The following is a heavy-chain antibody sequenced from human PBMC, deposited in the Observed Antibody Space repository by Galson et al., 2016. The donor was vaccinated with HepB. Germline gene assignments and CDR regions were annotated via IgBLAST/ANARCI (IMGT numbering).Heavy chain of an antibody. CDR3: AKDLAKVVIIYSLDY. J-gene: IGHJ4*02. CDR2: ISYNGGKT. Sequence: SLRLSCAAAGFTFSSYGMHWVRQAPGKGLEWVAVISYNGGKTSYADSVEGRFTISRDSSKNTLYLQMNGLRAEDTAVYYCAKDLAKVVIIYSLDYWGQGTLVTVST. V-gene: IGHV3-30*18. CDR1: GFTFSSYG. D-gene: IGHD3-3*01.